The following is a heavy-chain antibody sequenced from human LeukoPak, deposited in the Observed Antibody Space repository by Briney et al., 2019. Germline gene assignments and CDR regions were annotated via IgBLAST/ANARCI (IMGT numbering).Heavy chain of an antibody. J-gene: IGHJ4*02. CDR1: GGSISGYY. D-gene: IGHD6-13*01. Sequence: NASETLSLTCTVSGGSISGYYWSWIRQPPGKGLEWIGYIYYSGSTNYNPSLKSRVTISVDTSKNQFSLKLSSVTAADTAVYYCARDSGSSWSAPFDYWGQGTLVTVSS. CDR2: IYYSGST. V-gene: IGHV4-59*01. CDR3: ARDSGSSWSAPFDY.